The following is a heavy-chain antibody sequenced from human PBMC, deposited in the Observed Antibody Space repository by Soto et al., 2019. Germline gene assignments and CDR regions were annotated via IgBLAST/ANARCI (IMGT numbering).Heavy chain of an antibody. CDR3: AKEGLTVRYYGMDV. D-gene: IGHD3-9*01. CDR1: GFTFSSYA. V-gene: IGHV3-23*01. J-gene: IGHJ6*02. CDR2: ITGIGGST. Sequence: GVSLRLSCAASGFTFSSYAMSWVRQAPGRGLEWVSAITGIGGSTYYAGSVKGRFTISSDNSNNTLYLQMNSLRAEDKAVYYCAKEGLTVRYYGMDVCGQGTSVTVYS.